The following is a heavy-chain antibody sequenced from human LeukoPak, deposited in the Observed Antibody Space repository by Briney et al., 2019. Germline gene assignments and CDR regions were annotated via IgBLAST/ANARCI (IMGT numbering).Heavy chain of an antibody. Sequence: SETLSLTCTVSGGSISSYYWSWIRQPAGKGLEWIGRIYTSGSTNYNPSLKSRVTMSVDTSKNQFSLKLSSVTAADTAVYYCARGLVYVRVGYPNRPDAFDIWGQGTMVTVSS. CDR3: ARGLVYVRVGYPNRPDAFDI. J-gene: IGHJ3*02. D-gene: IGHD3-22*01. CDR1: GGSISSYY. CDR2: IYTSGST. V-gene: IGHV4-4*07.